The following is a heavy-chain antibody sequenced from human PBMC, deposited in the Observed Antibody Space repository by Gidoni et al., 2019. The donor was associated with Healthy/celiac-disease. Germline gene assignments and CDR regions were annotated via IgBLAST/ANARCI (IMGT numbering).Heavy chain of an antibody. CDR1: GGNFSSYA. Sequence: QVQLVQSGAEVKKPGSSVKVSCKASGGNFSSYAISWGRQAPGQGLEWMGGIIPIFGTANYAQKFQGRGTITADKTTSTAYMELSSLRSEDTAVYYCARDRRGYYDSSAHFDYWGQGTLVTVSS. D-gene: IGHD3-22*01. J-gene: IGHJ4*02. CDR2: IIPIFGTA. V-gene: IGHV1-69*06. CDR3: ARDRRGYYDSSAHFDY.